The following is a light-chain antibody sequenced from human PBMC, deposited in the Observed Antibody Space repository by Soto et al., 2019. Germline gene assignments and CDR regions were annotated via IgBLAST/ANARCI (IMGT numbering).Light chain of an antibody. CDR1: LCISSY. CDR2: AAS. V-gene: IGKV1-8*01. Sequence: AIRMTQSPSSFSASTGDRVTITCRACLCISSYLAWYQQKPGKAPKLLIYAASTLQSGVPSRFSGSGSGTDFTLTISCLQSEDFATYYCQQYYSYPITFGQGTRLEIK. CDR3: QQYYSYPIT. J-gene: IGKJ5*01.